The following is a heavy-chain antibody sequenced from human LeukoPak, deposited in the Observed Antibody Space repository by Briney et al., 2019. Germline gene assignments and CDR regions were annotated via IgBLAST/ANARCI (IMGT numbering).Heavy chain of an antibody. D-gene: IGHD6-6*01. Sequence: SETLSLTCTVSGYSVSSASYCTWIRQPPGKGLEWIGSIYYGGSTYYTPSLKSRVTISVDTSKNQFSLKLSSVTATDTAVYYCARGLDSSSSYWGQGTLVTVSS. V-gene: IGHV4-38-2*02. CDR3: ARGLDSSSSY. CDR2: IYYGGST. CDR1: GYSVSSASY. J-gene: IGHJ4*02.